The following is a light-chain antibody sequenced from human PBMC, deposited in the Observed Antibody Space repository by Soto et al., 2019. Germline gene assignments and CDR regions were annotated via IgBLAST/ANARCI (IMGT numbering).Light chain of an antibody. V-gene: IGKV1-5*03. CDR2: RAS. J-gene: IGKJ2*01. CDR3: QQYRSRPYT. Sequence: DIQMTQSPSTLSAYVGERVTITCRASQSISPWLAWYQKKPGKAPNLLISRASNLQTGVPSRFSGSGSGTEFTLTINSLQPDEFATYYCQQYRSRPYTFGQGTKLEIE. CDR1: QSISPW.